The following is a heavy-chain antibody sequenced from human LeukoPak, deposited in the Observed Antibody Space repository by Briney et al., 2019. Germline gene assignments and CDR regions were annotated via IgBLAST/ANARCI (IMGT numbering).Heavy chain of an antibody. D-gene: IGHD3-10*01. V-gene: IGHV3-7*01. J-gene: IGHJ4*02. CDR3: ARWIGGFDY. CDR1: GLPFGGFW. Sequence: GGSLGLSLAPPGLPFGGFWWTWVAKPPGRGVEWVANIKQDGSEKYYVDSVKGRFTISRDNAKNSLYLQMNSLRAVDTAVYYCARWIGGFDYWGQGTLVTVSS. CDR2: IKQDGSEK.